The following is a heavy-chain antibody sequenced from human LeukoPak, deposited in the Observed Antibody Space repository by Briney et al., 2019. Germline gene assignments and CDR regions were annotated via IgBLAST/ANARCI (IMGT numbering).Heavy chain of an antibody. D-gene: IGHD3-22*01. J-gene: IGHJ4*02. Sequence: ASVKVSCKASGYTFTGYYMHWVRLAPGQGLEWTGWINPNSGGTNYAQKFQGRVTMTRDTSISTAYMELSRLRSDDTAVYYCARSRYYYDSSGYSRHFDYWGQGTLVTVSS. CDR1: GYTFTGYY. CDR2: INPNSGGT. V-gene: IGHV1-2*02. CDR3: ARSRYYYDSSGYSRHFDY.